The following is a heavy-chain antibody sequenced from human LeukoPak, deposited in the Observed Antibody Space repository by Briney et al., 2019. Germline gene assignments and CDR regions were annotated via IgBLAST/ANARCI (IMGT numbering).Heavy chain of an antibody. Sequence: SETLSLTCTVSGGSISSYYWSWIRQPPGKGLEWIGYIHYSGSTNYNPSLKSRVTISVDTSKNQFSLKLSSVTAADTAVYYCARGVRFDYYYYMDVWGKGTTVTVSS. V-gene: IGHV4-59*01. CDR2: IHYSGST. D-gene: IGHD3-22*01. J-gene: IGHJ6*03. CDR3: ARGVRFDYYYYMDV. CDR1: GGSISSYY.